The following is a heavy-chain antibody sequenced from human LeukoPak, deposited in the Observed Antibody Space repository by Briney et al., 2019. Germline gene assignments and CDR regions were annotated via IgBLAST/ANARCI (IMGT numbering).Heavy chain of an antibody. D-gene: IGHD3-10*01. CDR3: ARSSNYYGSGLRLNYYYYYMDV. J-gene: IGHJ6*03. CDR1: GGSFSGYY. V-gene: IGHV4-34*01. CDR2: INHSGST. Sequence: PSETLSLTCAVYGGSFSGYYWSWIRQPPGKGLEWIGEINHSGSTNYNPSLKSRVTISVDTSKNQFSLKLSSVTAADTAVYYCARSSNYYGSGLRLNYYYYYMDVWGKGTTVTISS.